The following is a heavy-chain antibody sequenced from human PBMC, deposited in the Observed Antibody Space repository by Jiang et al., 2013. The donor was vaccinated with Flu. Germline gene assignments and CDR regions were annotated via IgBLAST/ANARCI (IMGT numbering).Heavy chain of an antibody. V-gene: IGHV4-59*08. J-gene: IGHJ5*02. D-gene: IGHD5-18*01. CDR1: GGSISSYY. Sequence: SGSGLLKPSETLSLTCTVSGGSISSYYWSWIRQPPGKGLEWIGYIYYSGSTNYNPSLKSRVTISVDTSKNQFSLKLSSVTAADTAVYYCARLRVDTAMVDNWFDPWGQGTLVTVSS. CDR3: ARLRVDTAMVDNWFDP. CDR2: IYYSGST.